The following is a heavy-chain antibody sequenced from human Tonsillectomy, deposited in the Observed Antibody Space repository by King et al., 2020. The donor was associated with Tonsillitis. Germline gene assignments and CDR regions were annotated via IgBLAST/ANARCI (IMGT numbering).Heavy chain of an antibody. V-gene: IGHV3-30*02. CDR2: IRYDGSNK. D-gene: IGHD4-23*01. CDR3: AKDGDGGNSPDY. J-gene: IGHJ4*02. CDR1: GFTFSSYG. Sequence: VQLVESGGGVVQPGGSLRLSCAASGFTFSSYGMHWVRQAPGKGLEGVAFIRYDGSNKYYADSVKGRFTISRDNSKNTLYLQMNSLRAEDTAVYYCAKDGDGGNSPDYWGQGTLVTVSS.